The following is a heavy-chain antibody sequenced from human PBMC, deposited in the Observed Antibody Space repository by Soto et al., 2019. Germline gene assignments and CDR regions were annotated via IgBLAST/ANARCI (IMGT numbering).Heavy chain of an antibody. CDR2: MSYSGST. CDR1: GGSISSSSHY. CDR3: ARDLRGGWFDP. D-gene: IGHD3-10*01. V-gene: IGHV4-39*07. Sequence: SETLSLTCTVSGGSISSSSHYWGWIRQPPEKGLEWIGTMSYSGSTYYNPSFKSRVTISVDPSKYQFSLKLTSVTAADTAVYYCARDLRGGWFDPWGQGALVTVSS. J-gene: IGHJ5*02.